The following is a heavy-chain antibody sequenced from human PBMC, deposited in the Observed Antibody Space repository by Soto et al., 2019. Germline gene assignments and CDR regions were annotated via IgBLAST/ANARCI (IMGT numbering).Heavy chain of an antibody. J-gene: IGHJ6*02. CDR3: AGKFMTTVTTNGMDV. V-gene: IGHV3-48*03. Sequence: GESLKISCAASGFTFSSYEMNWVRQAPGKGLEWVSYISSSGSTIYYADSVKGRFTISRDNAKNSLYLQMNSLRAEDTAVYYCAGKFMTTVTTNGMDVWGQGTTVTVSS. CDR2: ISSSGSTI. CDR1: GFTFSSYE. D-gene: IGHD4-4*01.